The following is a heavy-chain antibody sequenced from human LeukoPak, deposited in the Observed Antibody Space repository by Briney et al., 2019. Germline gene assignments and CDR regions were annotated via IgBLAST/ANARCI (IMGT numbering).Heavy chain of an antibody. CDR2: IWYDGSNE. J-gene: IGHJ5*02. CDR1: GFTFRNAG. Sequence: SGGSLRLSCAVSGFTFRNAGMNWVRQAPGKGLEWVAIIWYDGSNEYYADSVKGRFTISRDNSKNTLSLQMNSLRAEDTALYYCAKVLFDPWGQGTLVTVSS. CDR3: AKVLFDP. V-gene: IGHV3-30*02.